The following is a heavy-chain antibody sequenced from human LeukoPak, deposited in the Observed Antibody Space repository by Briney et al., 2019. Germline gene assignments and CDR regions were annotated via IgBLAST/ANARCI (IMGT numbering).Heavy chain of an antibody. CDR1: GYSFTSYW. Sequence: GESLKISCKGSGYSFTSYWIGWVRQMPGKGLEWMGIIYPGDSDTRYSPSFQGQVTISADKSISTAYLQWSSLKASDTGMYYCARLQLYYYDSSGYYSPLDYWGQGTVVTVSS. J-gene: IGHJ4*02. V-gene: IGHV5-51*01. CDR2: IYPGDSDT. D-gene: IGHD3-22*01. CDR3: ARLQLYYYDSSGYYSPLDY.